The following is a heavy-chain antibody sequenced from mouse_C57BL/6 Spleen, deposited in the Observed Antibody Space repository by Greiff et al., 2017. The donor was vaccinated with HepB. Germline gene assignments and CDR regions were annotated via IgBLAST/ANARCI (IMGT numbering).Heavy chain of an antibody. CDR2: IYPYNGVS. D-gene: IGHD1-1*01. Sequence: EVQLVESGPELVKPGASVKISCKASGYSFTGYYMHWVKQSHGNILDWIGYIYPYNGVSSYNQKFKGKATLTVDKSSSTAYMELRSLTSEDSAVYYCARDGNYYGSSYKAYWGQGTLVTVSA. V-gene: IGHV1-31*01. CDR3: ARDGNYYGSSYKAY. CDR1: GYSFTGYY. J-gene: IGHJ3*01.